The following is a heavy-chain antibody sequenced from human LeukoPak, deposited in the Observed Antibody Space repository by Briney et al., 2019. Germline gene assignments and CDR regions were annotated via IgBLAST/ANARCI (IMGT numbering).Heavy chain of an antibody. J-gene: IGHJ4*02. D-gene: IGHD5-12*01. Sequence: SETLSLTCTVSGGSISSYYWSWIRQPPGKGLERIGYIYYSGSTNYNPSLKSRVTISVDTSKNQFSLKLSSVTAADTAVYFCARRGSGYDYNPYDYWGQGTLVTVSS. CDR3: ARRGSGYDYNPYDY. CDR1: GGSISSYY. CDR2: IYYSGST. V-gene: IGHV4-59*08.